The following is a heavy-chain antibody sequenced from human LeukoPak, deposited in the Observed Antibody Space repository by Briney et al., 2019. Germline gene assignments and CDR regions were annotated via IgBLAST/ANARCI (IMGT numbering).Heavy chain of an antibody. V-gene: IGHV4-34*01. CDR1: GGSFSGYY. Sequence: SETLSLTCAVYGGSFSGYYWSWIRQPPGKGLEWIGEINHSGSTNYNPSLKSRVTISVDTSKNQFSLKLSSVTAADTAVCYCARGSNVLLWFGTAGDVWGQGTTVTVSS. J-gene: IGHJ6*02. CDR2: INHSGST. D-gene: IGHD3-10*01. CDR3: ARGSNVLLWFGTAGDV.